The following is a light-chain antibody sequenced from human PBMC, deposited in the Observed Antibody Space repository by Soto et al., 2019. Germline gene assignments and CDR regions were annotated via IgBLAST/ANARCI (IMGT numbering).Light chain of an antibody. Sequence: DIQMTQSPSSLSASVGDRVTITCQASQDISNYLNWYQQKPGKAPKLLIYDASNLETGVPSRFSGSGSGTDFTFTISSLQPEDIATYYCQKYDSAPTFGPGTKVEIK. J-gene: IGKJ1*01. V-gene: IGKV1-33*01. CDR1: QDISNY. CDR3: QKYDSAPT. CDR2: DAS.